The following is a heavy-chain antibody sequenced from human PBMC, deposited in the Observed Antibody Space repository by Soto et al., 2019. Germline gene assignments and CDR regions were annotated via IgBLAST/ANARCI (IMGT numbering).Heavy chain of an antibody. CDR2: IHHSGDD. CDR1: GGSVTSDSW. Sequence: SETLSLTCGVSGGSVTSDSWWSWVRQPPGKGLEWIGEIHHSGDDNYNPSLKSRVALSLDKSKNQFSLELTSVTAADTAVYFCARVEFGTFGAYWGQGTPVTVSS. V-gene: IGHV4-4*02. D-gene: IGHD3-10*01. CDR3: ARVEFGTFGAY. J-gene: IGHJ4*02.